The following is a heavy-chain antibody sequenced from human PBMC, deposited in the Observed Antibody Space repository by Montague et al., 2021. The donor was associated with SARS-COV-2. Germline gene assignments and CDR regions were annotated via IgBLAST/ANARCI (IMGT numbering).Heavy chain of an antibody. CDR3: ARLKRYFDSSGSPSAFDF. D-gene: IGHD3-22*01. J-gene: IGHJ3*01. V-gene: IGHV4-39*02. Sequence: SETLSLTCTVSGGSITSNLDYWAWIRQPPGKGLEWIGSIYYTGNTYYNPSLKSRVTISVVTSKNHFTLKLSSVTAAETAVYYCARLKRYFDSSGSPSAFDFWGQGTKVTVSS. CDR2: IYYTGNT. CDR1: GGSITSNLDY.